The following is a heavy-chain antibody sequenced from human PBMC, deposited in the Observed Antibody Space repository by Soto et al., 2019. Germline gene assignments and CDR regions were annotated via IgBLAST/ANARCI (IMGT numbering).Heavy chain of an antibody. CDR2: ISAYNGNT. CDR1: GYTFTSYG. D-gene: IGHD2-15*01. J-gene: IGHJ5*02. CDR3: ARVVVAANVADP. Sequence: ASVKVSCKASGYTFTSYGISWVRRAPGQGLEWMGWISAYNGNTNYAQKLQGSVTMTTDTSTSTAYMELRSLRSDDTAVYYCARVVVAANVADPWGQGTLVTVSS. V-gene: IGHV1-18*01.